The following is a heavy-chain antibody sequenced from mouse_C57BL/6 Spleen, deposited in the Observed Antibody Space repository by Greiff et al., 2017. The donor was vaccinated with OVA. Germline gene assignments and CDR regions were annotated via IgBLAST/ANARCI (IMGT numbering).Heavy chain of an antibody. CDR3: AREVGYSNSWFAY. J-gene: IGHJ3*01. CDR2: IWSGGST. V-gene: IGHV2-2*01. CDR1: GFSLTSYG. Sequence: QVQLKESGPGLVQPSQSLSITCTVSGFSLTSYGVHWVRQSPGKGLEWLGVIWSGGSTDYNAAFISRLSISNDNSKSQVFFKMNSLQADDTAIYYCAREVGYSNSWFAYWGQGTLVTVSA. D-gene: IGHD2-5*01.